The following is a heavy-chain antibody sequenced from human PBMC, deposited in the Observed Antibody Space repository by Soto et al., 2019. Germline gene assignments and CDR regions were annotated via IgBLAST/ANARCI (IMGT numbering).Heavy chain of an antibody. D-gene: IGHD6-13*01. CDR3: ATSPIAATGRNFDH. CDR2: IFPGDSDT. J-gene: IGHJ4*02. Sequence: GESLKISCKGSGYYFTSYWIAWVRQVPGKGLEWMGIIFPGDSDTRYSPSFQGQVTISADKSISTAYLQWSSLKASDTGMYYCATSPIAATGRNFDHWGQGTLVTVS. V-gene: IGHV5-51*01. CDR1: GYYFTSYW.